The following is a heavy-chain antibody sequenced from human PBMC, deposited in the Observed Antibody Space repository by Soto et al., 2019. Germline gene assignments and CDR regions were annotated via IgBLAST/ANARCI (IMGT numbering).Heavy chain of an antibody. D-gene: IGHD5-18*01. CDR3: ALSFSVREHGYSYGTPFDY. V-gene: IGHV1-18*01. Sequence: GASVKVSCKASGYTFTSYGISWVRQAPGQGLEWMGWISAYNGNTNYAQKLQGRVTMTTDTSTSTAYMELRSLRSDDTAVYYCALSFSVREHGYSYGTPFDYWGQGTLVTVSS. CDR2: ISAYNGNT. CDR1: GYTFTSYG. J-gene: IGHJ4*02.